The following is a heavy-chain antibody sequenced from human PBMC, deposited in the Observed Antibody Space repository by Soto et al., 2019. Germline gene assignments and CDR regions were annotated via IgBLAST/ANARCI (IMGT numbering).Heavy chain of an antibody. Sequence: GGNPRLACAASDVSFTTAWINCVGQAPEKDLEWVGRIKSKTDGGTPDFAAPVRGRFAISRDDSKSMVYLQMDSLTTEDTAVYCCFFDYCFTVNGDRYYFWG. CDR1: DVSFTTAW. CDR2: IKSKTDGGTP. J-gene: IGHJ2*01. CDR3: FFDYCFTVNGDRYYF. D-gene: IGHD3-10*01. V-gene: IGHV3-15*07.